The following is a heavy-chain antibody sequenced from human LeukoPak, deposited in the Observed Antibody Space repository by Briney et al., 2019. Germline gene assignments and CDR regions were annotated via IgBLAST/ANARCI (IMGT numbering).Heavy chain of an antibody. J-gene: IGHJ4*02. V-gene: IGHV4-34*01. D-gene: IGHD3-3*02. CDR1: GGSFSGYY. CDR3: ARHFWSGYSPHDY. CDR2: INHSGST. Sequence: SETLSLTCAVYGGSFSGYYWSWIRQPPGKGLEWIGEINHSGSTNYNPSLKSRVTISVDTSKNQFSLKLSSVTAADTAVYYCARHFWSGYSPHDYWGQGTLVTVSS.